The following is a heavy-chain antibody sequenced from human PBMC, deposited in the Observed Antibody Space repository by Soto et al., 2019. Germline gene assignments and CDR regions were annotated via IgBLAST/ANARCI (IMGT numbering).Heavy chain of an antibody. D-gene: IGHD5-12*01. V-gene: IGHV4-59*01. Sequence: PSETLSLTCIVSGGSISTYYWSWIRQPPGKGLEWIGYIYHNGATSNSSSLKSRVTISLDTSKNQFSLNLSSVTPADTAVYYCARGGGGSGYDSVVLLDLWGQGTTVTVSS. J-gene: IGHJ6*02. CDR2: IYHNGAT. CDR3: ARGGGGSGYDSVVLLDL. CDR1: GGSISTYY.